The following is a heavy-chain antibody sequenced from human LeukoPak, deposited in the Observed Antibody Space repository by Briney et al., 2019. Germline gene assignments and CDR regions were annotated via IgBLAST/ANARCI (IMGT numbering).Heavy chain of an antibody. Sequence: SETLSLTCTVSGVSFNAYYWSWIRQSPGKGLGWIGEVSPGGYIKYNPSLRSRVTISVDTSENQLSLRLSSVAAADTAMYYCARIRCGHTGDICYNHWAQGTLVTVSS. CDR3: ARIRCGHTGDICYNH. CDR1: GVSFNAYY. CDR2: VSPGGYI. J-gene: IGHJ5*02. D-gene: IGHD2-8*02. V-gene: IGHV4-34*01.